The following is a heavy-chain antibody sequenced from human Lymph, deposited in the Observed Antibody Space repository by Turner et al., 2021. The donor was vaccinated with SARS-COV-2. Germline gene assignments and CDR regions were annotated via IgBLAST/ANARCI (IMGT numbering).Heavy chain of an antibody. D-gene: IGHD4-17*01. V-gene: IGHV3-66*01. Sequence: EVQLVESGGGLVQPGGSLRLFCAASGFTVSSNYMTGVRQAPGKGLEWVSLIYPGGSTYYADSVKGRFTISRDNSKNTLYLQMNSLRAEDTAVHYCARVYGDYVPWGQGTLVTVSS. J-gene: IGHJ5*02. CDR2: IYPGGST. CDR3: ARVYGDYVP. CDR1: GFTVSSNY.